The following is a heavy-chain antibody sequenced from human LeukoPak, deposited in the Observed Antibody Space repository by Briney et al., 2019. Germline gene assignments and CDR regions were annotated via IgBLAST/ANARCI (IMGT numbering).Heavy chain of an antibody. D-gene: IGHD3-3*01. V-gene: IGHV3-23*01. Sequence: GGSLRLSCAASGFTFSSYAMSWVRQAPGKGLEWVSAISGSGGSTYYADSVKGRFTISRDNSKNTLYLQMNSLRAEDTAVYYCAKDTYYDFWSGLHWFDPWGQGTLVTVSS. CDR3: AKDTYYDFWSGLHWFDP. J-gene: IGHJ5*02. CDR2: ISGSGGST. CDR1: GFTFSSYA.